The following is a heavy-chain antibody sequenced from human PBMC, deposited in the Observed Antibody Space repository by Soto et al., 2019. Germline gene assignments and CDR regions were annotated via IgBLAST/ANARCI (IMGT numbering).Heavy chain of an antibody. CDR2: ISYDGSNK. CDR1: GFTFSSYG. CDR3: AKAARTWALGTYYFDY. Sequence: QVQLVESGGGVVQPGRSLRLSCAASGFTFSSYGMHWVRQAPGKGLEWVAVISYDGSNKYYADSVKGRFTISRDNSKNTLYLQMNSLRAEDTAVYYCAKAARTWALGTYYFDYWGQGTLVTVSS. V-gene: IGHV3-30*18. D-gene: IGHD1-7*01. J-gene: IGHJ4*02.